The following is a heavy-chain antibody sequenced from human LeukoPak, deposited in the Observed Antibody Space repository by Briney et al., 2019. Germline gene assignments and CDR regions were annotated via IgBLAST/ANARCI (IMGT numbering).Heavy chain of an antibody. Sequence: GGSLRLSCAASGFTFSNYAMQWVRQAPGKGLEWVAVISYDGSRKYSADSVKGRFTFSRDNSKNTVYVQMHSLRAEDTAVYYCARAPHSGTYSGVVYYYYMDVWGKGTTVTVSS. J-gene: IGHJ6*03. V-gene: IGHV3-30-3*01. CDR1: GFTFSNYA. CDR3: ARAPHSGTYSGVVYYYYMDV. D-gene: IGHD1-26*01. CDR2: ISYDGSRK.